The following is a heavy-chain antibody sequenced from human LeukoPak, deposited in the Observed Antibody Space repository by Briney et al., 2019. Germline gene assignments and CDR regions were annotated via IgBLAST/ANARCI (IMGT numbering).Heavy chain of an antibody. V-gene: IGHV5-51*01. CDR1: GYSFTSYW. CDR3: ARRYTIFGVITIDY. CDR2: INPSNSDT. Sequence: GESLKIPCKGFGYSFTSYWIAWVRQMPGKGLEWMGLINPSNSDTKYSPSFQGQVTISADKSITTAYLQWSNLKASDTAMYYCARRYTIFGVITIDYWGQGTLVTVSS. D-gene: IGHD3-3*01. J-gene: IGHJ4*02.